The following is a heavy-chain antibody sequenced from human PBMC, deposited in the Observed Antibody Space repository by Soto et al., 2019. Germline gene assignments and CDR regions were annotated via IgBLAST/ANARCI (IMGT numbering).Heavy chain of an antibody. Sequence: ETPSLTCTVSGGSISSYYWSWIRQPPGKGLEWIGYIYYSGSTNYNPSLKSRVTISVDTSKNQFSLKLSSVTAADTAVYYCARGAAKIWTDYWGQGTLVTVSS. CDR1: GGSISSYY. J-gene: IGHJ4*02. V-gene: IGHV4-59*01. CDR3: ARGAAKIWTDY. D-gene: IGHD5-12*01. CDR2: IYYSGST.